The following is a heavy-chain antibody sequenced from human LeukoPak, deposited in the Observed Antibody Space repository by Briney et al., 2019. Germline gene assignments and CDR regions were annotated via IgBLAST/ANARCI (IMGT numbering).Heavy chain of an antibody. J-gene: IGHJ4*02. CDR2: IDHSGST. V-gene: IGHV4-34*01. CDR1: GGSFSGYY. CDR3: ARGAGGQYSSSWFDY. D-gene: IGHD6-13*01. Sequence: KASETLSLTCAVYGGSFSGYYWGWIRQPPGKVLEWIGEIDHSGSTNYNPSLKSRVTISVDTSKNQFSLKLSSVTAADTAVYYCARGAGGQYSSSWFDYWGQGTLVTVSS.